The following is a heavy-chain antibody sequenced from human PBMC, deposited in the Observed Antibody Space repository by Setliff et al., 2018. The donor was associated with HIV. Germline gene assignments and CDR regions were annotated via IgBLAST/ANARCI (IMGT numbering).Heavy chain of an antibody. CDR1: GFIFSNYR. D-gene: IGHD6-19*01. J-gene: IGHJ4*02. V-gene: IGHV3-21*01. Sequence: PGGSLRPSCAASGFIFSNYRMNWVRQAPGKGLEWVSSISSSSTYTFYADSVKGRFTISRDNAKNSLYLQMNSLRAEDTAVYYCARLMYSSGPGSFDYWGQGTLVTVSS. CDR2: ISSSSTYT. CDR3: ARLMYSSGPGSFDY.